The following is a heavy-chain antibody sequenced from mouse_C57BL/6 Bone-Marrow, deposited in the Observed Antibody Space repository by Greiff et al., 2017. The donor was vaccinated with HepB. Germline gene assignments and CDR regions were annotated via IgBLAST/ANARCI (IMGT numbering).Heavy chain of an antibody. J-gene: IGHJ2*01. Sequence: VQLKQPGAELVKPGASVKLSCKASGYTFTSYWMHWVKQRPGQGLEWIGMIHPNSGSTNYNEKFKSKATLTVDKSSSTAYMQLSSLTSEDSAVYYCARRVVAPFDYWGQGTTLTVSS. CDR2: IHPNSGST. CDR3: ARRVVAPFDY. V-gene: IGHV1-64*01. CDR1: GYTFTSYW. D-gene: IGHD1-1*01.